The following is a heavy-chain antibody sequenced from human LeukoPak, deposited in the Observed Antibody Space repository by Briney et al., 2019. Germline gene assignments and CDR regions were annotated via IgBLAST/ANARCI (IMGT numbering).Heavy chain of an antibody. CDR1: GGSFSGYY. D-gene: IGHD3-10*01. J-gene: IGHJ5*02. CDR3: AIVFHLPRGYYYGSGSYSKGPNWFDP. V-gene: IGHV4-34*01. Sequence: SETLSLTCAVYGGSFSGYYWSWIRQPPGKGLEWIGEINHSGSTNYNPSLKSRVTISVDTSKNQFSLKLSSVTAADTAVYYCAIVFHLPRGYYYGSGSYSKGPNWFDPWGQGTLVTVSS. CDR2: INHSGST.